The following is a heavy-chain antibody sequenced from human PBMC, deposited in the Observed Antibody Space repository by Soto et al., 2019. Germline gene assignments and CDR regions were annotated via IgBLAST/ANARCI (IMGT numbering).Heavy chain of an antibody. CDR2: INHSGST. Sequence: SETLSLTCAVYGGSFSGYYWSWIRQPPGKGLEWIGEINHSGSTNYNPSLKSRVTISVDTSKNQFSLKLSSVTAADTAVYYCAGILADLGDYFDYWGQGTLVTVSS. V-gene: IGHV4-34*01. CDR1: GGSFSGYY. D-gene: IGHD3-16*01. J-gene: IGHJ4*02. CDR3: AGILADLGDYFDY.